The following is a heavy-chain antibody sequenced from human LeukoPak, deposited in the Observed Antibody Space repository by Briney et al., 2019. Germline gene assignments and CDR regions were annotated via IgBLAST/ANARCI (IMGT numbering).Heavy chain of an antibody. CDR1: GASISSGGYF. CDR3: AREDLSHFDY. V-gene: IGHV4-61*02. Sequence: SETLSLTCTVSGASISSGGYFWSWIRQPAGKGLEWIGRIYTSGSTNYNPSLKSRVTISVDTSKNQFSLKLSSVTAADTAVYYCAREDLSHFDYWGQGTLVTVSS. D-gene: IGHD3-16*02. CDR2: IYTSGST. J-gene: IGHJ4*02.